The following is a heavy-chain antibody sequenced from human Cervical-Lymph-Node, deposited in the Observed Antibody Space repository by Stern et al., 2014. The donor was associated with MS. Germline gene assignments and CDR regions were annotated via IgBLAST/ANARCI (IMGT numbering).Heavy chain of an antibody. Sequence: QVQLQESGPGLVKPSETLSLTCTVSGGSISSSSYYWGWIRQPPGKGLEWIGSIYYSGSTYYNPSLKSRVTISVDTSKNQFSLKLSSVTAADTAVYYCARSDTSSPFDYWGQGTLVTVSS. J-gene: IGHJ4*02. CDR1: GGSISSSSYY. V-gene: IGHV4-39*01. D-gene: IGHD5-18*01. CDR3: ARSDTSSPFDY. CDR2: IYYSGST.